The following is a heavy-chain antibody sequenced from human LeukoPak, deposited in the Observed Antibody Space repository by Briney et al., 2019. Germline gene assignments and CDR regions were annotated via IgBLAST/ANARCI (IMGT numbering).Heavy chain of an antibody. CDR2: INWNGDIT. CDR1: GFTFDDYG. J-gene: IGHJ4*02. V-gene: IGHV3-20*01. D-gene: IGHD6-19*01. Sequence: GGSLRLSCAASGFTFDDYGMSWVRQAPGKGLEWVSDINWNGDITSYADSVKGRVTISRDNAKNSLYLQMNSLRAEDTALYHCARDSESWAGTFDYWGQGTLVTVSS. CDR3: ARDSESWAGTFDY.